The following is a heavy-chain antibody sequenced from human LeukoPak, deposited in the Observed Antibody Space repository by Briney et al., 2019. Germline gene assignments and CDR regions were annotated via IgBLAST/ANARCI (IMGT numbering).Heavy chain of an antibody. J-gene: IGHJ5*02. CDR1: GYTFTSYY. CDR3: ARAYTAMVYWFDP. CDR2: INPSGGDT. Sequence: ASVKVSCKASGYTFTSYYMHWVRQAPGQGLEWMGIINPSGGDTSYAQKFQGRDTMTRDTSTSTVYMELSSLRSEDTAVYYCARAYTAMVYWFDPWGQGTLVTVSS. D-gene: IGHD5-18*01. V-gene: IGHV1-46*01.